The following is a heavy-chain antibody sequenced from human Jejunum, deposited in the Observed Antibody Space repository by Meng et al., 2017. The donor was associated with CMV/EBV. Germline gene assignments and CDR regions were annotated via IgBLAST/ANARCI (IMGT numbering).Heavy chain of an antibody. V-gene: IGHV1-2*06. J-gene: IGHJ4*02. Sequence: VSCKASGYMFSDSYMHWVRQAPGQGLEWMGRINPNTGGTNYVQKFQGRVTMTRDTSISTAYMELSRLRSDDTAVYYCARDFVRGQTYWGQGTLVTVSS. CDR1: GYMFSDSY. D-gene: IGHD2-8*01. CDR2: INPNTGGT. CDR3: ARDFVRGQTY.